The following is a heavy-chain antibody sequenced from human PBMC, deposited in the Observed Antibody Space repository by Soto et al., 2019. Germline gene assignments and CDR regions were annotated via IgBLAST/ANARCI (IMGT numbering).Heavy chain of an antibody. CDR1: GGSISSGDYC. D-gene: IGHD5-18*01. J-gene: IGHJ6*02. CDR3: ARALIQLWPHYYYGMDV. Sequence: PSETLSLTCTVSGGSISSGDYCWSWIRQPPGKGLEWIGYIYYSGTTYYNPSLKSRVTISVDTSKNQFSLKVNSVTAADTAVYYCARALIQLWPHYYYGMDVWGHGTTVTVYS. CDR2: IYYSGTT. V-gene: IGHV4-30-4*01.